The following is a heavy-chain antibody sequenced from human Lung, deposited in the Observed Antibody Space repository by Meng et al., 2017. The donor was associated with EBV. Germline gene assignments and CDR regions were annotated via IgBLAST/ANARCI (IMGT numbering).Heavy chain of an antibody. V-gene: IGHV4-30-4*01. CDR1: GGSISSGDYY. CDR3: AREWCSGGSCYPDY. J-gene: IGHJ4*02. Sequence: QGQLQGSGPGLVKPSQTLTLTCTVSGGSISSGDYYWSWIRQSPGKGLEWIGYIYYSGSTYYNPSLKSRVTVSVDTSKNQFSLKLSSVTAADTAVYYCAREWCSGGSCYPDYWGQGTLVTVSS. CDR2: IYYSGST. D-gene: IGHD2-15*01.